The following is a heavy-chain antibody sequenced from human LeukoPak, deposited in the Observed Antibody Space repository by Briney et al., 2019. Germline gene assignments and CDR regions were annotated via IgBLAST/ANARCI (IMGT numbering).Heavy chain of an antibody. CDR2: ISTGGDTI. V-gene: IGHV3-23*01. J-gene: IGHJ6*02. Sequence: SGGSLRLSCAASGFTFSTYAMSWVRQAPGKGLEWVSAISTGGDTIYYADSVKGRFTVSRDNSKNTVFVEMNSLRAEDTAMYYCARGPYYGSGSHFSYYGMDVWGQGTTVTVSS. CDR3: ARGPYYGSGSHFSYYGMDV. CDR1: GFTFSTYA. D-gene: IGHD3-10*01.